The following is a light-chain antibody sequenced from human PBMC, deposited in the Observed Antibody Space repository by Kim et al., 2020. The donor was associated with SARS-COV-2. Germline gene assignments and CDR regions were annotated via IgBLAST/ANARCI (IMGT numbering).Light chain of an antibody. CDR1: SSDVGGYNY. Sequence: QSALTQPASVSGSPGQSITISCTGTSSDVGGYNYVSWYQQHPDKAPKLMIYDVSKRHLGVSNRFSGSKSGNTASLTISGLQAEDEADYYCTSYTSGSNYVFGTGTKVTVL. V-gene: IGLV2-14*01. J-gene: IGLJ1*01. CDR3: TSYTSGSNYV. CDR2: DVS.